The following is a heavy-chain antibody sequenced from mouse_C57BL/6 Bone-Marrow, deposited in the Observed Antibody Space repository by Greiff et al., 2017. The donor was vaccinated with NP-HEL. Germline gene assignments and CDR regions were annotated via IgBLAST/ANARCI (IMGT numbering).Heavy chain of an antibody. CDR3: ARIWFAY. CDR2: IWSGGST. CDR1: GFSLTSYG. J-gene: IGHJ3*01. V-gene: IGHV2-2*01. Sequence: QVHVKQSGPGLVQPSQSLSITCTVSGFSLTSYGVHWVRQSPGKGLEWLGVIWSGGSTDYNAAFISRLSISKDNSKSQVFFKMNSLQADDTAIYYCARIWFAYWGQGTLVTVSA.